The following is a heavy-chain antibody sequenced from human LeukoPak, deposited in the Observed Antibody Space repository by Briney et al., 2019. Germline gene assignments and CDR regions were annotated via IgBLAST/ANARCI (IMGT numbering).Heavy chain of an antibody. D-gene: IGHD5-18*01. J-gene: IGHJ4*02. Sequence: GESLKISCKGSGYNFANYWISWVRQMPGKGLEWMGIIYPGDSDTRYSPSFQGQVTISADKSISTAYLQWSSLKASDTAMYYCASSRDTAMVGPLDYWGQGTLVTVSS. CDR3: ASSRDTAMVGPLDY. CDR1: GYNFANYW. V-gene: IGHV5-51*01. CDR2: IYPGDSDT.